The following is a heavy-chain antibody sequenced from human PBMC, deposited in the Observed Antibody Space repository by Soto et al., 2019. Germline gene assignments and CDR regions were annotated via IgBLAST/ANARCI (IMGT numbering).Heavy chain of an antibody. D-gene: IGHD1-26*01. V-gene: IGHV1-3*01. J-gene: IGHJ6*04. CDR3: GRSVVGATGEILYNAMDV. CDR1: GYTFTSYA. CDR2: INAANGDT. Sequence: QVQLVQSGAEVKKPGASVQVSCKASGYTFTSYALHWVRQARGERPEWMGWINAANGDTKYSKKFQGRVTITRDTSARTGYMELSSLRSEDTAVYYCGRSVVGATGEILYNAMDVWGKGTTVTVSS.